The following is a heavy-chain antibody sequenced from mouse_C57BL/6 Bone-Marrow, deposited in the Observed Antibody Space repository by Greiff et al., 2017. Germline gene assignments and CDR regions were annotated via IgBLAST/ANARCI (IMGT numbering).Heavy chain of an antibody. CDR1: GFTFSSYA. CDR2: ISDGGSYT. Sequence: EVKLVESGGGLVKPGGSLKLSCAASGFTFSSYAMSWVRQTPEKRLEWVATISDGGSYTYYPDNVKGRFTISRDNAKNTLYLQMSHLKSEDTAMYYCASPLLLRSSWFAYWGQGTLVTVSA. CDR3: ASPLLLRSSWFAY. V-gene: IGHV5-4*03. D-gene: IGHD1-1*01. J-gene: IGHJ3*01.